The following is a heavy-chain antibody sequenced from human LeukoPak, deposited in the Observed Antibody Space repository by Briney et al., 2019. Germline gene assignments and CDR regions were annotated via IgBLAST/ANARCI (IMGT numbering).Heavy chain of an antibody. CDR2: IKQDGSEK. V-gene: IGHV3-7*01. CDR3: ARAYGSGWYFDY. CDR1: GFTFSDYY. D-gene: IGHD6-19*01. Sequence: GSLRLSCAASGFTFSDYYMSWIRQAPGKGLEWVANIKQDGSEKYYVDSVKGRFTISRDNAKNSLYLQMNSLRAEDTAVYYCARAYGSGWYFDYWGQGTLVTVSS. J-gene: IGHJ4*02.